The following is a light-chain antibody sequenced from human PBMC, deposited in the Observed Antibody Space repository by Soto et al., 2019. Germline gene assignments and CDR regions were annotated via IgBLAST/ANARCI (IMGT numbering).Light chain of an antibody. CDR2: GAS. CDR3: QQYGSSPQAT. Sequence: EIVLTQSPGTLSLSPGERATLSCRASQSVSSSYLAWYQQKPGQAPRLLIYGASSRATGIPDRFSGSGSGTDLTLTISRLEPEDFAVYYCQQYGSSPQATFGGGTKVEIK. V-gene: IGKV3-20*01. CDR1: QSVSSSY. J-gene: IGKJ4*01.